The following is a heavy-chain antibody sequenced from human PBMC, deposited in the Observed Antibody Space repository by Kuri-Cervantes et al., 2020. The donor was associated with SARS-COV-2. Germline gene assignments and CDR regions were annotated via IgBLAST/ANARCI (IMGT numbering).Heavy chain of an antibody. J-gene: IGHJ3*02. CDR2: IYYSGST. CDR1: GGSISSYY. V-gene: IGHV4-59*08. Sequence: SETLSLTCTVSGGSISSYYWSWIRQPPGKGLEWIGYIYYSGSTNYNSSLKSRVTISVDTSKNQFSLKLSSVTAADTAVYYCAGLYIGGQWLVHSAFDIWGQGTMVTVSS. D-gene: IGHD6-19*01. CDR3: AGLYIGGQWLVHSAFDI.